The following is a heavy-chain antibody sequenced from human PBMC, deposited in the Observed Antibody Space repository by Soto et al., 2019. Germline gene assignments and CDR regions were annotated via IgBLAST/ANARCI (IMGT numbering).Heavy chain of an antibody. D-gene: IGHD5-18*01. CDR3: ARHTSDRYGPEY. Sequence: GESLKISCKGSGHSFTSYWIGWVRQMPGKGLELMGIIYAGDSESRYNPSFQGQVTISVDKSISTAYLQWSSLKASDTAMYYCARHTSDRYGPEYWGQGTLVTVSS. J-gene: IGHJ4*02. CDR2: IYAGDSES. CDR1: GHSFTSYW. V-gene: IGHV5-51*01.